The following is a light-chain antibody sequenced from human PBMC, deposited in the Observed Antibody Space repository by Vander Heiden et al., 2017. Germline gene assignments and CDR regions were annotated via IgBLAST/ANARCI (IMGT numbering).Light chain of an antibody. CDR2: NNN. Sequence: QSVLTQPPSASRTPGQRVTIPCSGSSPNIGSNTVNWYLHLPGTAPKLLSYNNNQRPSGVPDRFSGSKSGTSASLAISGLQSEDEANYDCAAWDDSLDGLWVFGGGTKLTVL. V-gene: IGLV1-44*01. CDR1: SPNIGSNT. J-gene: IGLJ3*02. CDR3: AAWDDSLDGLWV.